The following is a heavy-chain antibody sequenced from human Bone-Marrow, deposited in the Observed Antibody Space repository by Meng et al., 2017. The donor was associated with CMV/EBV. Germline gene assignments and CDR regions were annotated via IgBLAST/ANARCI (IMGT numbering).Heavy chain of an antibody. CDR3: AERSTVTILGGVNDWFGP. Sequence: GSFSGYYWSWIRQPPGKGLEWIGEVNHSGRANYNPSLKSRVTISADTSKNQFSLKLSSVTAADTAVYYCAERSTVTILGGVNDWFGPWGQGTLVTVSS. V-gene: IGHV4-34*01. D-gene: IGHD3-3*01. J-gene: IGHJ5*02. CDR2: VNHSGRA. CDR1: GSFSGYY.